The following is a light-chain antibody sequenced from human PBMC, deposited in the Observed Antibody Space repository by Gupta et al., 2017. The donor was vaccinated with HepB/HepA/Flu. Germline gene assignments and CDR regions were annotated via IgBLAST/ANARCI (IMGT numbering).Light chain of an antibody. J-gene: IGKJ1*01. CDR3: QRDCRSRWT. CDR1: QSVSSSY. V-gene: IGKV3-20*01. CDR2: GAS. Sequence: EIVLTHSPGTLSLSPGERATLSCRASQSVSSSYLAWYQQKPGQAPRLLLSGASSRATGIPDRMSGSGSGTDFTLTISIRAPEDFVVYCCQRDCRSRWTFGQGTKVEIK.